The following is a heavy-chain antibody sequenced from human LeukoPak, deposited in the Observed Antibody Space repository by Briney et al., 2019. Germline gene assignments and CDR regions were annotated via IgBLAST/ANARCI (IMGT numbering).Heavy chain of an antibody. CDR1: GFTFSSYW. J-gene: IGHJ4*02. V-gene: IGHV3-7*01. D-gene: IGHD6-13*01. Sequence: EPGGSLRLSCAASGFTFSSYWXXXXXXXXXXXXXXXXNXKQXGSEKYYVDSVXGXXXISRDNAKNSLYLQMSSLRAEDTAVYYCARDGVWVAAAAHDYWGQGTLVTVSS. CDR3: ARDGVWVAAAAHDY. CDR2: XKQXGSEK.